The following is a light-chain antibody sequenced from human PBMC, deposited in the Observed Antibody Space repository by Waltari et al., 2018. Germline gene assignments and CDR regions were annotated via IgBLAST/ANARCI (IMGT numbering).Light chain of an antibody. J-gene: IGLJ3*02. CDR2: HVS. V-gene: IGLV2-14*01. CDR1: SSDVGGYNY. Sequence: QSALTQPASVSGSPGQSITISCTGSSSDVGGYNYVSWYQQHPGKAPKLMTYHVSERPSGVSNRFSGSKSGNTASPTISGLQAEDEADYYCISYTTSNTWVFGGGTKLTVL. CDR3: ISYTTSNTWV.